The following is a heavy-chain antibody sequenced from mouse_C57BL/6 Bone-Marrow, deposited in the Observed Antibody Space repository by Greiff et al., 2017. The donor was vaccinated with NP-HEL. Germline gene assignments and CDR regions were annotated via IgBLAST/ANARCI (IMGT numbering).Heavy chain of an antibody. Sequence: VKLMESGEGLVKPGGSLKLSCAASGFTFSSYAMSWVRQTPETRLEWVAYISSGGDYIYYADTVKGRFTISRDNARNTLYLQMSSLKSEDTAMYYCTRDNYGSRMDYWGQGTSVTVSS. CDR3: TRDNYGSRMDY. D-gene: IGHD1-1*01. CDR2: ISSGGDYI. CDR1: GFTFSSYA. J-gene: IGHJ4*01. V-gene: IGHV5-9-1*02.